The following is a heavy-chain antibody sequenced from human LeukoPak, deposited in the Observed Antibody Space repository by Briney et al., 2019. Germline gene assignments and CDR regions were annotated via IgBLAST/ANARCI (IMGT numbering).Heavy chain of an antibody. J-gene: IGHJ4*02. CDR3: ARGPLRFGELTFDY. D-gene: IGHD3-10*01. CDR1: GGSISSGGYY. Sequence: SETLSLTCTVSGGSISSGGYYWSWIRQPPGKGLEWIGYIYYSGSTNYNPSLKSRVTISVDTSKNQFSLKLSSVTAADTAVYYCARGPLRFGELTFDYWGQGTLVTVSP. V-gene: IGHV4-61*08. CDR2: IYYSGST.